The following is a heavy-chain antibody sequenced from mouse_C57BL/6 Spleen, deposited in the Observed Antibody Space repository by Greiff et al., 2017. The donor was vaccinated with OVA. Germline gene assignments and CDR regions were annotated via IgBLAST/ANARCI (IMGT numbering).Heavy chain of an antibody. CDR3: ARNSNYYFDD. J-gene: IGHJ2*01. V-gene: IGHV1-82*01. CDR2: IYPGDGDT. CDR1: GYAFSSSW. Sequence: VQLQQSGPELVKPGASVKISCKASGYAFSSSWMNWVKQRPGKGLEWIGRIYPGDGDTNYNGKFKGKATLTADKSSSTTYMQLSSLTSEDSAVYFCARNSNYYFDDWGQGTTLTVSS. D-gene: IGHD2-5*01.